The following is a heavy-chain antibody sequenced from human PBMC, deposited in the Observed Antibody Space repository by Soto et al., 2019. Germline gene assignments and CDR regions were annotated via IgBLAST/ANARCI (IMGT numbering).Heavy chain of an antibody. CDR2: IYYSGET. V-gene: IGHV4-59*01. J-gene: IGHJ6*02. CDR3: ARDQGGEFLKGSGMDV. D-gene: IGHD3-10*01. Sequence: QVQLQESGPGLVKPSETLSLTCTVSGDSISRYYWSWIRLSPGKGLEWIGYIYYSGETKYNPSVKSRVTISVDRTKNQFSLKLSLVTAADTAVYYCARDQGGEFLKGSGMDVWGQGTTVTVSS. CDR1: GDSISRYY.